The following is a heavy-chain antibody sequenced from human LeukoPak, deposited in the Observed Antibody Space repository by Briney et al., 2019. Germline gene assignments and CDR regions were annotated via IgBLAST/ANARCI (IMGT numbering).Heavy chain of an antibody. CDR2: ISYDGSNK. D-gene: IGHD1-7*01. CDR3: ARVGLELQPVMVYYGMDV. Sequence: GGSLRLSCAASGFTFSSYAMHWVRQAPGKGLEWVAVISYDGSNKYYADSVKGRFTISRDNSKNTLYLQMNSLRAEDTAVYYCARVGLELQPVMVYYGMDVWGQGTTVTVSS. CDR1: GFTFSSYA. J-gene: IGHJ6*02. V-gene: IGHV3-30-3*01.